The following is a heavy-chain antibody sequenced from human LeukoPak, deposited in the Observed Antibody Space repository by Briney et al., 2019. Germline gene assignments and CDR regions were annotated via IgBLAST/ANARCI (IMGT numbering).Heavy chain of an antibody. V-gene: IGHV4-31*03. CDR2: IYYSGST. Sequence: SETLSLTCTVSGGPISTPGYYWSWIRQHPGKGLEWIGYIYYSGSTYYNPSLRSRVTISVDTSKNQFSLKLSSVTGADTAVYYCANGGAYCGADCYLPAFDYWGQGTLVTVSS. J-gene: IGHJ4*02. D-gene: IGHD2-21*02. CDR1: GGPISTPGYY. CDR3: ANGGAYCGADCYLPAFDY.